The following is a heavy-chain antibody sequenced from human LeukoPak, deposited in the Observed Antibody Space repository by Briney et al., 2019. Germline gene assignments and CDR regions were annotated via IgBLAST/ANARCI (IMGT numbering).Heavy chain of an antibody. CDR1: GGSISSYY. CDR2: IYYSGST. CDR3: ARFSSGSNWFDA. Sequence: SETLSLTCTVSGGSISSYYWSWIRQPPGKGLEWIGYIYYSGSTNYNPSLKSRVTISVDTSKNQFSLKLTSLTAADTAVYYCARFSSGSNWFDAWGQGILVTVSS. V-gene: IGHV4-59*01. J-gene: IGHJ5*02.